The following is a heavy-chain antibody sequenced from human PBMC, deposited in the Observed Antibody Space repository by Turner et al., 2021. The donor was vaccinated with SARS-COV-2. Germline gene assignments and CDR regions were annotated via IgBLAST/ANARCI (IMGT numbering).Heavy chain of an antibody. D-gene: IGHD3-3*01. CDR2: ISIISTYI. CDR1: GFTFSTYS. Sequence: EVQLVESGGGLVKPVGSLRLSCAASGFTFSTYSMNWVRQAPGNGLYCVSSISIISTYIYYADSEKGLFTISRDNAKNSLYLQMNSLRADDTSVYYCARYRRDYDFCSGAYCMGDIDVCCQGTTVTVSS. V-gene: IGHV3-21*01. CDR3: ARYRRDYDFCSGAYCMGDIDV. J-gene: IGHJ6*02.